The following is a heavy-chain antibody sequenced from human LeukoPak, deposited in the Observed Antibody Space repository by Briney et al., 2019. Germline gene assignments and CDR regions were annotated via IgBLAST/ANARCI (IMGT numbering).Heavy chain of an antibody. Sequence: SQTLSLTFTVSGGSISSGSYYWSWIRQPAGKGLEYIGRIYTSGSTNYNPSLESRVTISVDTSKNQFSLKLSSVTAADTAVYFCARDAPRSSWYLDYWGQGTLVTVSS. D-gene: IGHD6-13*01. CDR3: ARDAPRSSWYLDY. CDR1: GGSISSGSYY. J-gene: IGHJ4*02. V-gene: IGHV4-61*02. CDR2: IYTSGST.